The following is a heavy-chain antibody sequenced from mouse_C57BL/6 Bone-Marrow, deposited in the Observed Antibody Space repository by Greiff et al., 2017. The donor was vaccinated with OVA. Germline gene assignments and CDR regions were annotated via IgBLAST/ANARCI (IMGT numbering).Heavy chain of an antibody. CDR1: GYTFTDYY. J-gene: IGHJ3*01. D-gene: IGHD1-1*01. Sequence: VQLQQSGPVLVKPGASVKMSCKASGYTFTDYYMNWVKQSHGKSLEWIGVINPYNGGTSYNQKFKGKATLTVDKSSSTAYMELNSLTSEDSAVYYCARGVRSFAYWGQGNLVTVSA. CDR3: ARGVRSFAY. CDR2: INPYNGGT. V-gene: IGHV1-19*01.